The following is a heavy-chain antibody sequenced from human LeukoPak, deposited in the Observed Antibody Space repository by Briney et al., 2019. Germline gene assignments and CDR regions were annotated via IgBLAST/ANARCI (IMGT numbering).Heavy chain of an antibody. Sequence: SETLSLTCTVSGGSISSYYWSWIRQPPGKGLEWIGYIYYSGSTNYNPSLKSRVTISVDTSKNQFSLKLSSVTAADTAVYYCARGHLNWSDVGGVDYWGQGTLVTVSS. CDR3: ARGHLNWSDVGGVDY. V-gene: IGHV4-59*01. D-gene: IGHD1-1*01. J-gene: IGHJ4*02. CDR1: GGSISSYY. CDR2: IYYSGST.